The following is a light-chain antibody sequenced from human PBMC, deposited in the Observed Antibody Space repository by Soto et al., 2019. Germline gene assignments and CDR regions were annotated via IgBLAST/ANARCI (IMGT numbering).Light chain of an antibody. CDR1: QGIRND. J-gene: IGKJ4*01. Sequence: DIQLTLSPSSMSASLGDSVTITFRASQGIRNDLGCHQQKPGKAPKLLIYAASSLQSGVPSRFSGSGSGTEFTLTSSSRQPDEVTAYYFQHYYIYSPPTFGGETKVDI. CDR2: AAS. CDR3: QHYYIYSPPT. V-gene: IGKV1-17*01.